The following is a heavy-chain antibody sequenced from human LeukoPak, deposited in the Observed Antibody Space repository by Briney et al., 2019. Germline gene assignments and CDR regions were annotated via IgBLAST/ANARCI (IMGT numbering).Heavy chain of an antibody. D-gene: IGHD5-18*01. CDR3: ARASEPNTAMVTSWFDP. CDR1: GGSITTYS. V-gene: IGHV4-4*07. CDR2: IYASGST. J-gene: IGHJ5*02. Sequence: PSETLSLTCTVSGGSITTYSWSWIRQPAGKGLELIGRIYASGSTNYNPSLKSRVTISVDTSKNQFSLKLNSVTAADTAVYYCARASEPNTAMVTSWFDPWGQGTLVTVSS.